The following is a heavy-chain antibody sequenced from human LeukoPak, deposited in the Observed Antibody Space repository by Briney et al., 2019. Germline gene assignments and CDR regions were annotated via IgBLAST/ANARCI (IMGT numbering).Heavy chain of an antibody. Sequence: PGASVKVSCKASGYTFIGYYLHWVRQAPGQGLEWMGRINPNSGGTKYAQRFQGRVTMTRDTSLSTAYMELTRLTSDDTAVYYCARMPSMGSLAHHFDYWGQGTLVTVSS. V-gene: IGHV1-2*06. D-gene: IGHD3-16*02. J-gene: IGHJ4*02. CDR1: GYTFIGYY. CDR2: INPNSGGT. CDR3: ARMPSMGSLAHHFDY.